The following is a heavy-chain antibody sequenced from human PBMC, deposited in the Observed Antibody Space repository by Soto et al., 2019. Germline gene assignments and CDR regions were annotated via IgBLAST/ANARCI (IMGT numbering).Heavy chain of an antibody. CDR1: GGSISSSSYY. CDR3: ARHGEYCSGGSCLDYYGMDV. CDR2: IYYSGST. D-gene: IGHD2-15*01. V-gene: IGHV4-39*01. J-gene: IGHJ6*02. Sequence: ASETLSLTCTVSGGSISSSSYYWGWIRQPPGKGQEWIGSIYYSGSTYYNPSLKSRVTISVDTSKNQFSLKLSSVTAADTAVYYCARHGEYCSGGSCLDYYGMDVWGQGTTVTVSS.